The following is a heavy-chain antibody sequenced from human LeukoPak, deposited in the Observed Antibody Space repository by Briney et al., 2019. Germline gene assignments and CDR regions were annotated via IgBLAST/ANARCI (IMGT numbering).Heavy chain of an antibody. Sequence: GGSLRLSCAASGFTFSSYGMHWVRQAPGKGLEWVAVISYDGSDKYYADSVKGRFTISRDNSKNTLYLQMNSLRAEDTAVYYCAKDRGYSSSWYYFDYWGQGTLVTVSS. V-gene: IGHV3-30*18. CDR3: AKDRGYSSSWYYFDY. J-gene: IGHJ4*02. D-gene: IGHD6-13*01. CDR1: GFTFSSYG. CDR2: ISYDGSDK.